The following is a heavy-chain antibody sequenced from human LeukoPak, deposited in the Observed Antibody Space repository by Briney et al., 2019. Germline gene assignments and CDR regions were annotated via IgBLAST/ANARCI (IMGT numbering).Heavy chain of an antibody. J-gene: IGHJ6*02. D-gene: IGHD3-22*01. CDR2: IYYSGST. CDR1: GGSISSYY. Sequence: PSETLSLTCTVSGGSISSYYWSWIRQPPGKGLEWIGYIYYSGSTNYNPSLKSRVTISVDTSKNQFSLKLGSVTAADTAVYYCARDLYYYDSSGYFTGYYYYGMDVWGQGTTVTVSS. CDR3: ARDLYYYDSSGYFTGYYYYGMDV. V-gene: IGHV4-59*01.